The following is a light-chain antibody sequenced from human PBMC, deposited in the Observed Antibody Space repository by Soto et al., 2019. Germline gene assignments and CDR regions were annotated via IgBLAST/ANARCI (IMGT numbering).Light chain of an antibody. Sequence: EIVMKQSPAALSVSTGERASLSCWASHSVIRNLAWYHQKPGQAPRLLIYDASTRATGIPARFSGSGSGTEFTLTISSLQSEDFAVYYCQQYNNWPWTFCQGTKVDIK. CDR2: DAS. J-gene: IGKJ1*01. CDR1: HSVIRN. CDR3: QQYNNWPWT. V-gene: IGKV3-15*01.